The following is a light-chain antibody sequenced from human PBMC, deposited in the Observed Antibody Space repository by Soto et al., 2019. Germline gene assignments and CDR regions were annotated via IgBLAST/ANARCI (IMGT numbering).Light chain of an antibody. V-gene: IGLV2-23*02. Sequence: HSALTQPASVSGSPGQSITISCTGTSSDVGSYNLVSWYQHHPGKAPKLMIYEVSKRPSGVSNRFSGSKSGNTASLTISGLQAEDEADYYCCSYAGSSTHVVFGGGTKLTVL. CDR3: CSYAGSSTHVV. J-gene: IGLJ2*01. CDR2: EVS. CDR1: SSDVGSYNL.